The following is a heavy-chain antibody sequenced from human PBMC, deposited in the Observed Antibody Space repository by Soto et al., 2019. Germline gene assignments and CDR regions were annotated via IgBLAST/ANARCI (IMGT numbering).Heavy chain of an antibody. CDR2: IDPSGGVT. V-gene: IGHV1-46*01. J-gene: IGHJ2*01. D-gene: IGHD4-17*01. CDR3: AKSIEGYGDYGVRVWYFDL. CDR1: GYTFTKFH. Sequence: ASVKVSCKASGYTFTKFHIHWVRQAPGQGLEWMGMIDPSGGVTRDAQRFQGRITMTSDTSTSSVYMELRGLTSEGTAVYYCAKSIEGYGDYGVRVWYFDLWGRGTLVTVSS.